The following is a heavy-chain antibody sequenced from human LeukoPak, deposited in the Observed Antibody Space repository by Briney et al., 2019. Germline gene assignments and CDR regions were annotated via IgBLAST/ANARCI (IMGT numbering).Heavy chain of an antibody. CDR3: TRVGYIDEGIDY. CDR2: INRDGSKK. CDR1: GFTFSNYW. D-gene: IGHD5-24*01. J-gene: IGHJ4*02. Sequence: GGSLRLSCAASGFTFSNYWMTWVRQAPGKGLEWVANINRDGSKKSYVDSVKGRFTISRDNAKNSLYLQMNSLRAEDTAIYYCTRVGYIDEGIDYWGQGTLVTVSS. V-gene: IGHV3-7*04.